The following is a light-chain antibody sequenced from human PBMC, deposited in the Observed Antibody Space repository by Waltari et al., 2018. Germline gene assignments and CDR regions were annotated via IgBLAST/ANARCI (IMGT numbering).Light chain of an antibody. Sequence: IQVIQSPSALSASVGDTVSISCRVSHRINIWLAWYQKKPAKAPKLLIKKAATLEDGVPSRFSGSGSGTEFTLTIKSLQPDDFGTYFCQQFDTDVTFGQGTKVEI. V-gene: IGKV1-5*01. CDR2: KAA. J-gene: IGKJ2*01. CDR1: HRINIW. CDR3: QQFDTDVT.